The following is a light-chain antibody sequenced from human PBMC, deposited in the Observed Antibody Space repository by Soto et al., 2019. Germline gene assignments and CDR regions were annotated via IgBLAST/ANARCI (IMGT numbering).Light chain of an antibody. CDR1: SSDVGGYNS. V-gene: IGLV2-14*01. CDR3: SSYTTSTTWV. Sequence: QSALTQPASVSGSPGQSITITCTGTSSDVGGYNSVSWYQQHPGKVPKLMIYEVSNRPSGVSNRFSGSKSGNTASLTISGLQAEDEADYYCSSYTTSTTWVFGGGTKLTVL. J-gene: IGLJ3*02. CDR2: EVS.